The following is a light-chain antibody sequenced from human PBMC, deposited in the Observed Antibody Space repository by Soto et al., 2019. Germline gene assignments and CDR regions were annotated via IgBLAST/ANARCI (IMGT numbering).Light chain of an antibody. J-gene: IGKJ1*01. CDR1: QSINYW. CDR3: QQYNTYSRT. Sequence: DIQMTQSPSTLSASVGDRVTITCRASQSINYWLAWYQQKPGKAPKLLIYDASSLESGVPSRFSGSGSGTEFTLTISSLQPDDFATYYCQQYNTYSRTFGQGTKVEIK. V-gene: IGKV1-5*01. CDR2: DAS.